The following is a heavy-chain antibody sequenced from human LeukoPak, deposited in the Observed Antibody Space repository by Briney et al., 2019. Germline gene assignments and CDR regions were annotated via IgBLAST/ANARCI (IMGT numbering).Heavy chain of an antibody. CDR2: INPNSGGT. CDR3: AREVIVVVPAASEYYYYYYGVDV. V-gene: IGHV1-2*02. J-gene: IGHJ6*02. Sequence: ASVKVSCKASGYTFTGYYMHWVRQAPGQGLEWMGWINPNSGGTNYAQKFQGRVTMTRDTSISTAYMELSRLRSDDTAVYYCAREVIVVVPAASEYYYYYYGVDVWGQGTTVTVSS. CDR1: GYTFTGYY. D-gene: IGHD2-2*01.